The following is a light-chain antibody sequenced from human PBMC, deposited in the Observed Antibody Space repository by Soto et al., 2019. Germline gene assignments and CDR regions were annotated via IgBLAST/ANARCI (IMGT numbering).Light chain of an antibody. V-gene: IGLV2-14*01. CDR1: SSDVGGYDY. Sequence: QSVLTQPASVSGSPGQSTTISCTETSSDVGGYDYVSWYQHYPGKAPKLMIHDVSNRPSGVSNRFSGSKSGDTASLTISGLQAEDEADYYCSSYTSSGHFVFGTGTKVIVL. J-gene: IGLJ1*01. CDR3: SSYTSSGHFV. CDR2: DVS.